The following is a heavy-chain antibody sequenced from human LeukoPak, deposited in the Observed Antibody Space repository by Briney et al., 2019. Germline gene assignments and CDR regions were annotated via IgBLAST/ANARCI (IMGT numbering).Heavy chain of an antibody. CDR3: VRDKGAVAGTAIFDY. CDR2: ISSSSGYI. Sequence: PGGSLRLSCAASGFTFSIYSMNWVRQAPGKGLEWVSGISSSSGYIFYADSVKGRFTISRDNAKNSLYLQMNSLRAEDTAVYYCVRDKGAVAGTAIFDYWGQGTLVTVSS. V-gene: IGHV3-21*01. D-gene: IGHD6-19*01. J-gene: IGHJ4*02. CDR1: GFTFSIYS.